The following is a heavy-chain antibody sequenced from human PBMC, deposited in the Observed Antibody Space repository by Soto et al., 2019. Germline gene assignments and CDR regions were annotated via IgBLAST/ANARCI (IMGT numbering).Heavy chain of an antibody. D-gene: IGHD5-12*01. V-gene: IGHV1-18*01. CDR3: AWARGLVDNYYYYGMDV. CDR2: ISAYNGNT. J-gene: IGHJ6*02. CDR1: GYSFTSYG. Sequence: ASVKVSCKSSGYSFTSYGISWVRQAPGQGLEWMGWISAYNGNTNYAQKLQGRVTMTTDTSTSTASMDLSSLRSEDTAVYVCAWARGLVDNYYYYGMDVWGQGTKVTVYS.